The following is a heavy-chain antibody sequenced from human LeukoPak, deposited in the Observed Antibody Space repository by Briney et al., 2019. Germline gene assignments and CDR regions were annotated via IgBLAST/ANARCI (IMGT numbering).Heavy chain of an antibody. D-gene: IGHD2-2*01. Sequence: GGSLRLSCAASGFTFSSYDMHWVRQAPGKGLEWVAFIRYDGSNKYYADSVKGRFTVSRDNSKSTLYLQMNSLRAEDTAVYYCARARYCSSISCRDAFDIWGQGRMVTVSS. CDR2: IRYDGSNK. CDR3: ARARYCSSISCRDAFDI. V-gene: IGHV3-30*02. J-gene: IGHJ3*02. CDR1: GFTFSSYD.